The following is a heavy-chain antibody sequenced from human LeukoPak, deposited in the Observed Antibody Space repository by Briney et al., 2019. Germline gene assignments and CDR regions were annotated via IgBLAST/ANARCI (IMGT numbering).Heavy chain of an antibody. Sequence: SETLSLTCTVSGDSISSGSYYWSWIRQPAGKGLEWIGRIYTSGSTNYNPSLKSRVTISVDTSKNQFSLKLSSVTAADTAVYYCARLFGVVTPLGPVPPYYMDVWGKGTTVTVSS. CDR1: GDSISSGSYY. D-gene: IGHD3-3*01. J-gene: IGHJ6*03. V-gene: IGHV4-61*02. CDR3: ARLFGVVTPLGPVPPYYMDV. CDR2: IYTSGST.